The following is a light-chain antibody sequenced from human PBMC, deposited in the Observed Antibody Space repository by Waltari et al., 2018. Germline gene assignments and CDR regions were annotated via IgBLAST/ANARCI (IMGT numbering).Light chain of an antibody. V-gene: IGKV1-27*01. CDR2: AAS. CDR3: QKYNTYPYT. Sequence: IDMTQSPSSLSASVGDRITVTCRASQDIGNFLAWYQQTPGKRPKLLIYAASTLQAGVPARCIGSGSGTDFTLTVSNRQPEDVATYYCQKYNTYPYTFGPGTKVDI. J-gene: IGKJ3*01. CDR1: QDIGNF.